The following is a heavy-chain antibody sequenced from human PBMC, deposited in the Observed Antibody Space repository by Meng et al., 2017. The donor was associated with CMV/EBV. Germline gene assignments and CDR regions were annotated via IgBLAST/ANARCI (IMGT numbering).Heavy chain of an antibody. Sequence: SYYWSWIRQLPGERLEWIGYIYYSRSTNDNPSLKSRVTISVDTSKNQFSLKLSSVTAADTAVYYCASYYDFWSGYFSGRPRDYFDYWGQGTLVTVSS. D-gene: IGHD3-3*01. CDR2: IYYSRST. CDR1: SYY. V-gene: IGHV4-59*01. CDR3: ASYYDFWSGYFSGRPRDYFDY. J-gene: IGHJ4*02.